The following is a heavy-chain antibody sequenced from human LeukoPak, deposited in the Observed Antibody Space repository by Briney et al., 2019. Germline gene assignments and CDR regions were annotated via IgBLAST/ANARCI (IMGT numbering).Heavy chain of an antibody. Sequence: GGSLRLSCTASGFTMSGIHMNWVRQAPGKGLDWVSGLYAGGSTYYAGSVTGRFTISRDNSKNTLYLQMNSLRAEDTAVYYCAREPSRRYTKDSSDYWGQGTLVTVSS. CDR2: LYAGGST. CDR3: AREPSRRYTKDSSDY. V-gene: IGHV3-66*01. D-gene: IGHD2-2*02. CDR1: GFTMSGIH. J-gene: IGHJ4*02.